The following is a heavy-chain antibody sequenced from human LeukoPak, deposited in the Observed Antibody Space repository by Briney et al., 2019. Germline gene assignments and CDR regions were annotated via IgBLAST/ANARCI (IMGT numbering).Heavy chain of an antibody. D-gene: IGHD3-22*01. CDR3: ARENYYGSSGYSEGMDV. V-gene: IGHV4-4*07. CDR2: MYVTGTT. J-gene: IGHJ6*01. CDR1: GGSISDSY. Sequence: SSETLSLTCTVSGGSISDSYLSWIRQPAGKGLEWIGRMYVTGTTNYNPTLRSRVTMSMDTSKNQFSLRLSSVTAADAAVYYWARENYYGSSGYSEGMDVWGQGTTVIVSS.